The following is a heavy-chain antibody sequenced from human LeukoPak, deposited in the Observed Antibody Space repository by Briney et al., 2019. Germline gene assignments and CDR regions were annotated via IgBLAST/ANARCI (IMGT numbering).Heavy chain of an antibody. CDR2: ISGSGGST. J-gene: IGHJ4*02. D-gene: IGHD3-10*01. V-gene: IGHV3-23*01. Sequence: GRSLRLSCAASGFTVSSNYMSWVRQAPGKGLEWVSAISGSGGSTYYADSVKGRFTISRDNSKNTLYLQMNSLRAEDTAVYYCAKVAMVRGVSGDYWGQGTLVTVSS. CDR3: AKVAMVRGVSGDY. CDR1: GFTVSSNY.